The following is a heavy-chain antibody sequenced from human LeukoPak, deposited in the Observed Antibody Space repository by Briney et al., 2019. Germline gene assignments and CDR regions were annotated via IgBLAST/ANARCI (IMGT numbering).Heavy chain of an antibody. CDR1: GFTVSSNY. CDR3: ARDYYGP. V-gene: IGHV3-66*03. Sequence: GGSLRLSCAAFGFTVSSNYMSLVRQAPRKGLEWVSSIYSRGSTSYVDSVKGRFTISRDNSKNTLFLQMNSLRVEDTAVYYCARDYYGPWGQGTLVTVSS. D-gene: IGHD3-22*01. CDR2: IYSRGST. J-gene: IGHJ5*02.